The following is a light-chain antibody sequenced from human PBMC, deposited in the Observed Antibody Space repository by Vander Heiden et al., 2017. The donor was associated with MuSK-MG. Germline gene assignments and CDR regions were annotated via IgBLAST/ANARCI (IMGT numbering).Light chain of an antibody. CDR2: DVT. CDR3: SSYSSSDTLVV. CDR1: SSDIGNYDF. J-gene: IGLJ2*01. V-gene: IGLV2-14*01. Sequence: QSALTQPASVSGSPGRSIPISCTGPSSDIGNYDFVSWYQQHPGKAPKLMIYDVTNRPSGMSNRFSGSKSGNTASLTISGLQAEDEADYYCSSYSSSDTLVVFGGGTKLTVL.